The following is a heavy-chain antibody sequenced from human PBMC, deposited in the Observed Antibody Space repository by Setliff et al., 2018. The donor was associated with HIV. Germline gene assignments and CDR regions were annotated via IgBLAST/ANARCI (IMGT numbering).Heavy chain of an antibody. D-gene: IGHD3-16*01. CDR3: ARGGAVSADFDS. J-gene: IGHJ5*01. Sequence: LSLTCTVSGGSIRTGAYYWGWIRQPPGKGLEWIGSIYYDGRTFYKPSLKSRLTMSVDTSKNQFSLSLNSVTAADTAVYFCARGGAVSADFDSWGQGTLVTVSS. V-gene: IGHV4-39*07. CDR1: GGSIRTGAYY. CDR2: IYYDGRT.